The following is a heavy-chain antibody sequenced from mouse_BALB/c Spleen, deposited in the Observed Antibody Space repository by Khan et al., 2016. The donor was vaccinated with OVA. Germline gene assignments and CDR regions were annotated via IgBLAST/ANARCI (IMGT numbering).Heavy chain of an antibody. Sequence: QIQLVQSGPELKKPGETVKISCKTSGYTFTNYGMNWVKQAPGKGLKWMGWINTYTGEPTYADDFKGRFAFSLETSASTAYLQINNLKNEDMATYFCARTSTTATSYFDVWGAGTTVTVSS. D-gene: IGHD1-2*01. CDR1: GYTFTNYG. J-gene: IGHJ1*01. CDR3: ARTSTTATSYFDV. V-gene: IGHV9-1*02. CDR2: INTYTGEP.